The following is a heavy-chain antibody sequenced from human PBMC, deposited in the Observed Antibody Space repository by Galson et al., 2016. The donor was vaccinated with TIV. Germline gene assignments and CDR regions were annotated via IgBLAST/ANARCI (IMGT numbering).Heavy chain of an antibody. D-gene: IGHD6-19*01. Sequence: LSLTCTVSGASVSSGNYYWTWIRQSPGKGLECMGYLFSSGSTKYNPSLKSRVTISADTSKNQFSLKLSSVTAADTAVYYCTRDSWTSGYNSAWEAFDFWGQGTMVTVSS. V-gene: IGHV4-61*01. CDR1: GASVSSGNYY. J-gene: IGHJ3*01. CDR3: TRDSWTSGYNSAWEAFDF. CDR2: LFSSGST.